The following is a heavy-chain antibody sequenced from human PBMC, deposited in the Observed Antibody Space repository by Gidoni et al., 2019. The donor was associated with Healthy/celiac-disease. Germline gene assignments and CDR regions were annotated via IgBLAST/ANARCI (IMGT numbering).Heavy chain of an antibody. CDR3: ARETPNYDILTGYLNWFDP. J-gene: IGHJ5*02. CDR2: ISSSSSYI. Sequence: EGQLVESGGGRVKPGGSLRRSGAASGFTFSSDSMNWVRQAPGKGLEWVSSISSSSSYIYYADSVKGRFTISRDNAKNSLYLQMNSLRAEDTAVYYCARETPNYDILTGYLNWFDPWGQGTLVTVSS. D-gene: IGHD3-9*01. CDR1: GFTFSSDS. V-gene: IGHV3-21*01.